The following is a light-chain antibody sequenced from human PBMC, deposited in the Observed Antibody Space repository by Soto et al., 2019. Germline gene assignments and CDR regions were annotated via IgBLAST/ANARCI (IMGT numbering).Light chain of an antibody. CDR3: QKYNSAPLT. CDR1: QGIRNY. V-gene: IGKV1-27*01. CDR2: AAS. J-gene: IGKJ3*01. Sequence: DIQMTQSPSSLSASVGDRVTITCRASQGIRNYLAWYQQKSGKVPKLLIYAASTLQSGVPSRFSGSGSGTDFTLTISSLQPEDVATYYCQKYNSAPLTFGPATKVEIK.